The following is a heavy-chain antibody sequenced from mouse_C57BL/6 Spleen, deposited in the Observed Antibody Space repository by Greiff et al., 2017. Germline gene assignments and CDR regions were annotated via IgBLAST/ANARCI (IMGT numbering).Heavy chain of an antibody. CDR1: GYTFTSYW. D-gene: IGHD2-4*01. Sequence: QVQLQQPGAELVRPGSSVKLSCKASGYTFTSYWMDWVKQRPGQGLEWIGNIYPSDSETHYNQKFKGKATLTVDKSSSTAYMQLSSLTSEDSAVYDGASYDYEGAWFAYWGQGTLVTVSA. J-gene: IGHJ3*01. CDR3: ASYDYEGAWFAY. CDR2: IYPSDSET. V-gene: IGHV1-61*01.